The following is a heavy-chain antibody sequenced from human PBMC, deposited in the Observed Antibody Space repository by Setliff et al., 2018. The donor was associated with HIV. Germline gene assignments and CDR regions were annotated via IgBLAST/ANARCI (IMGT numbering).Heavy chain of an antibody. CDR2: IYSSGST. J-gene: IGHJ3*02. CDR3: VRHGYYYDFIDI. CDR1: GGPISGYY. V-gene: IGHV4-4*09. Sequence: PSETLSLTCSVSGGPISGYYWSWIRQSPGKGLEWIGYIYSSGSTNFNPSLKSRVTLSIDTSKNQFSLNLTSMTAADTAVYFCVRHGYYYDFIDIWGQGTVVTV. D-gene: IGHD3-22*01.